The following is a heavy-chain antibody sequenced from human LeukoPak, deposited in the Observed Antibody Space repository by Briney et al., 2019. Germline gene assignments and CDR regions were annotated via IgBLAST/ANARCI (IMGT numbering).Heavy chain of an antibody. CDR1: GYTFTSYG. D-gene: IGHD2-2*01. J-gene: IGHJ4*02. CDR2: ISAYNGNT. V-gene: IGHV1-18*01. Sequence: GASVKVSCKASGYTFTSYGISWVRQAPGQGLEWMGSISAYNGNTNYAQKLQGRVTMTTDTSTSTAYMELSSLRSEDTAVYYCASGRTDIVVVPATLRNYFFDYWGQGTLVTVSS. CDR3: ASGRTDIVVVPATLRNYFFDY.